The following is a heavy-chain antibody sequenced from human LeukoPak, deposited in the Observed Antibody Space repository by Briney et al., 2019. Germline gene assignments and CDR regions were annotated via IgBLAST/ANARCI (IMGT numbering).Heavy chain of an antibody. CDR3: ARDVTSQQAFDI. CDR1: GGSFSGYY. V-gene: IGHV4-34*01. CDR2: IYHSGST. Sequence: SETLSLTCAVYGGSFSGYYWSWIRQPPGKGLEWIGYIYHSGSTYYNPSLKSRVTISVDRSKNQFSLKLSSVTAADTAVYYCARDVTSQQAFDIWGQGTMVTVSS. D-gene: IGHD4-11*01. J-gene: IGHJ3*02.